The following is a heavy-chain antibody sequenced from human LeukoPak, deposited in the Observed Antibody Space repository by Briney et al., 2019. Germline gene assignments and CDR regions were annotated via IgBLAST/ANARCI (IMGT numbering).Heavy chain of an antibody. CDR3: ARAGPLPYSGDSYIWFDP. CDR1: GYTFVGYY. V-gene: IGHV1-2*02. J-gene: IGHJ5*02. D-gene: IGHD4-23*01. CDR2: INPDTGGT. Sequence: ASVKVSCKASGYTFVGYYLHWVRPAPGQGLAWMGCINPDTGGTNPAQKFLGRVSMTRDTSLSTAYMGLTSLKSDDTALYYCARAGPLPYSGDSYIWFDPWGQGTLVTVSS.